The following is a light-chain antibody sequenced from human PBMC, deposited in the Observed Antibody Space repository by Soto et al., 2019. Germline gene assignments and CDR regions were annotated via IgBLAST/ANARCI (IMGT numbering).Light chain of an antibody. J-gene: IGKJ1*01. CDR3: QQYNNWPRT. Sequence: EIVLTQSPGTLSLSAGKRATLSCRASQSVSSSYLSWYQQKPGQAPSLLIFAASTRATGIPARFSGSGSGTEFTLAISSLKPADFAVYFCQQYNNWPRTFGQGTKVDIK. V-gene: IGKV3D-7*01. CDR2: AAS. CDR1: QSVSSSY.